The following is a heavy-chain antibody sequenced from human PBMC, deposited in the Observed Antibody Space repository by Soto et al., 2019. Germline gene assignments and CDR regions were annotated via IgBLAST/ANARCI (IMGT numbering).Heavy chain of an antibody. CDR3: ARDGYCSGGSCYSVPVFDY. J-gene: IGHJ4*02. Sequence: QVQLVESGGGVVQPGRSLRLSCAASGFTFSSYGMHWVRQAPGKGLEWGAVIWYDGSNKYYADSVKGRFTISRDNSKNTLYLQMNRLRAEDTAVYYCARDGYCSGGSCYSVPVFDYWGQGTLVTVSS. D-gene: IGHD2-15*01. CDR2: IWYDGSNK. CDR1: GFTFSSYG. V-gene: IGHV3-33*01.